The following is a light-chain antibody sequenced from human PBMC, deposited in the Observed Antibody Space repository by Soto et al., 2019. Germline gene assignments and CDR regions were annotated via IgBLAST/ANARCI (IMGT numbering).Light chain of an antibody. J-gene: IGKJ4*01. CDR1: QSINNY. CDR2: DAS. CDR3: QYRGIWPPGAT. Sequence: EIVLTQSPVTLSLSPGERATLSCRASQSINNYLAWYQQKPGQPPRLLIYDASNRATAIPVRFSGSGSGTDFTLTISSREPEDSAVYYCQYRGIWPPGATFGGGT. V-gene: IGKV3-11*01.